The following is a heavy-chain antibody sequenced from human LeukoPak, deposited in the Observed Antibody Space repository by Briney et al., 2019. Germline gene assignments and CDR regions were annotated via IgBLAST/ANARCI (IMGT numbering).Heavy chain of an antibody. J-gene: IGHJ4*02. CDR1: GFTFSSYG. CDR2: ISGSGGST. V-gene: IGHV3-23*01. Sequence: PGGSLRLSCAASGFTFSSYGMSWVRQAPGKGLEWVSAISGSGGSTYYADSVKGRFTISRDNSKNTLYLQMNSLRPEDTAVYYCAKDPYYYGSGGGDYWGQGTLVTVSS. CDR3: AKDPYYYGSGGGDY. D-gene: IGHD3-10*01.